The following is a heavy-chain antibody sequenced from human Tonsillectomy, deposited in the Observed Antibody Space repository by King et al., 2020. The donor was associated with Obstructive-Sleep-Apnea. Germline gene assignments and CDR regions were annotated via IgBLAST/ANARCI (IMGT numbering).Heavy chain of an antibody. V-gene: IGHV4-4*02. Sequence: VQLQESGPGLVKPSGTLSLTCAVSGGSLSSSDWWSWVRQPPGKGLEWIGEIYHTGTTNYNPSLKSRVTISVDMSKNQFSLELSSVTAADTAVYYCARDRGYGDYEYFDSWGQGTLVTVSS. J-gene: IGHJ4*02. CDR3: ARDRGYGDYEYFDS. CDR2: IYHTGTT. D-gene: IGHD5-12*01. CDR1: GGSLSSSDW.